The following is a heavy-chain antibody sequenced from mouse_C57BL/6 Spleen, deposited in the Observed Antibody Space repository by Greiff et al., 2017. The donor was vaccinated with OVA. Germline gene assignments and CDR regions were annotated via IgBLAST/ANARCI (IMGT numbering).Heavy chain of an antibody. CDR2: IVRENGGT. J-gene: IGHJ2*01. CDR1: GFNITDDY. D-gene: IGHD2-4*01. CDR3: TRRGNDYEEDY. V-gene: IGHV14-4*01. Sequence: EVKLQESGAELVRPGASVKLSCTASGFNITDDYMHWVKQRPEQGQVGIGWIVRENGGTEYASKFQGKATITADTPSNTAYLQHSSLTSEDTAVYYCTRRGNDYEEDYWGQGTTLTVSS.